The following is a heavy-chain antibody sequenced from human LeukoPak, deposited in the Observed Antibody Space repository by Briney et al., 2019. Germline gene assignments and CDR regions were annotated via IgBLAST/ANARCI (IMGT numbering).Heavy chain of an antibody. J-gene: IGHJ4*02. V-gene: IGHV3-21*01. Sequence: GGSLRLSCAASGFTFSSYSMNWVRQAPGKGLEWVSSISSSRSYIYYADSVKGRFTISRDNAKNSLYLQMNSLSAEDTAVYYCAKAYAFSCGGDCYSDYWGQGTLVTVSS. CDR3: AKAYAFSCGGDCYSDY. CDR1: GFTFSSYS. D-gene: IGHD2-21*02. CDR2: ISSSRSYI.